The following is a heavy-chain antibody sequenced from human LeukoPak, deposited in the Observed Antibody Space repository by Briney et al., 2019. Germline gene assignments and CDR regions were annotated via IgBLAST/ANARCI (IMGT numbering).Heavy chain of an antibody. D-gene: IGHD6-19*01. Sequence: GASVKVSCKASGYTFTGYYMHWVRQAPGQGLEWMGWINPSGGSTSYAQKFQGRVTMTRDTSISTAYMELSRLRSDDTAVYYCARGRHIAVADYYFDYWGQGTLVTVSS. CDR2: INPSGGST. J-gene: IGHJ4*02. CDR1: GYTFTGYY. CDR3: ARGRHIAVADYYFDY. V-gene: IGHV1-2*02.